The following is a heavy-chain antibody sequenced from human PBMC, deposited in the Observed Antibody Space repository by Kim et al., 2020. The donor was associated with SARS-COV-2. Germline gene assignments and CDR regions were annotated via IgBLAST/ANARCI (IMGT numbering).Heavy chain of an antibody. Sequence: SETLSLTCAVYGGSFSGYYWSWIRQPPGKGLEWIGEINHSGSTNYNPSLKSRVTISVDTSKNQFSLKLSSVTAADTAVYYCASGPYGSGSYRRGRGYWGQGTLVTVSS. J-gene: IGHJ4*02. CDR3: ASGPYGSGSYRRGRGY. CDR2: INHSGST. V-gene: IGHV4-34*01. CDR1: GGSFSGYY. D-gene: IGHD3-10*01.